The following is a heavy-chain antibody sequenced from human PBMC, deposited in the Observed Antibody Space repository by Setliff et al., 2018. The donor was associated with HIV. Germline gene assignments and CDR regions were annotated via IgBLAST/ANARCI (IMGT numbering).Heavy chain of an antibody. Sequence: SETLSLTCGVSGGSISSSSWWSWVRQFPGKGLEWIGEVHHVEITNYNPSLKSRVTISIDKSKNQFSLNLNSLTAADTAVYYCARGEYYGSGTVYMDVWGKGTTVTVSS. V-gene: IGHV4-4*02. CDR3: ARGEYYGSGTVYMDV. D-gene: IGHD3-10*01. CDR1: GGSISSSSW. J-gene: IGHJ6*03. CDR2: VHHVEIT.